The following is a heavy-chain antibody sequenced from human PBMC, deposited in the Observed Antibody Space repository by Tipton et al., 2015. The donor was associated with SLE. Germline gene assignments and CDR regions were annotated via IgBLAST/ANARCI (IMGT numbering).Heavy chain of an antibody. CDR2: IHNSGHT. V-gene: IGHV4-59*08. CDR1: GDFINNNY. J-gene: IGHJ2*01. Sequence: TLSLTCTVSGDFINNNYWSWIRQPPGKGLEWIAYIHNSGHTNSNPSLKSRVFISVDTSKNQFSLKLTSVTAADTAVYYCARHGYCGGGSCFDWFFDLWGRGTLVTVSS. D-gene: IGHD2-15*01. CDR3: ARHGYCGGGSCFDWFFDL.